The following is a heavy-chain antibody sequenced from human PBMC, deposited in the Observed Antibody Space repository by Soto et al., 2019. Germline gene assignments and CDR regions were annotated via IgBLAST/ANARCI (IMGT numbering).Heavy chain of an antibody. V-gene: IGHV1-18*04. D-gene: IGHD1-26*01. CDR2: ISAYNGNT. CDR3: ARGEPIVGAASTFDY. Sequence: QAQLVQSGDEVRKPGASVKVSCEASGFSFISNGFSWVRQAPGQGLEWMGWISAYNGNTNYAQKFQGRVAMTTDTSTSTAYMELRSLRSDDTAVYFCARGEPIVGAASTFDYWGQGTLGNVSS. CDR1: GFSFISNG. J-gene: IGHJ4*02.